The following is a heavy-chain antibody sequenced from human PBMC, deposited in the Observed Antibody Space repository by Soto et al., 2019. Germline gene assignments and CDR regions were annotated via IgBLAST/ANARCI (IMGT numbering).Heavy chain of an antibody. J-gene: IGHJ6*02. CDR1: GFTFSSYW. D-gene: IGHD1-26*01. CDR2: IKQDGSEK. V-gene: IGHV3-7*01. CDR3: ARIPCGSYYSYYYYGMDV. Sequence: GGSLRLSCAASGFTFSSYWMSWVRQAPGKGLEWVANIKQDGSEKYYVDSVKGRFTISRDNAKNSLYLQMNSLRAEDTAVYYCARIPCGSYYSYYYYGMDVWGQGTTVTVSS.